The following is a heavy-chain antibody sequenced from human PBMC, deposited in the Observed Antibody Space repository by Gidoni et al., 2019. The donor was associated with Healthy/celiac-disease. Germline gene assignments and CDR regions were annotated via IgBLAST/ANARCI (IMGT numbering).Heavy chain of an antibody. CDR3: AKDYYDSSGYYYRWFDP. J-gene: IGHJ5*02. Sequence: EVQLLESGGGLVQPGGSLSLSCAASGFTFSSYAMSWVRQAPGKGLEWVSAISGSGGSTYYADSVKGRFTISRDNSKNTLYLQMNSLRAEDTAVYYCAKDYYDSSGYYYRWFDPWGQGTLVTVSS. V-gene: IGHV3-23*01. CDR2: ISGSGGST. D-gene: IGHD3-22*01. CDR1: GFTFSSYA.